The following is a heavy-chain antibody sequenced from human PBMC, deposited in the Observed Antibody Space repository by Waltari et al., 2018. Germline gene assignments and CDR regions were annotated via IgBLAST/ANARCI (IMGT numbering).Heavy chain of an antibody. CDR2: IKHDGSEK. CDR1: GFPFSAYW. D-gene: IGHD3-16*01. CDR3: TVGRDYGYLLDM. Sequence: EGQLVESGGDLVQPGGSLRLSCTTSGFPFSAYWMHWVRQVPGKGLEWVANIKHDGSEKYYVGSVKGRFTISRDNAKNSLYLQMNSLRAEDTAVYYCTVGRDYGYLLDMWGQGTKVTVSS. J-gene: IGHJ3*02. V-gene: IGHV3-7*01.